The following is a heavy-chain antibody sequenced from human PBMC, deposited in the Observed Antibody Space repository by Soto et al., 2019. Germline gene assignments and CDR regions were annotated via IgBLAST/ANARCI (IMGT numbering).Heavy chain of an antibody. Sequence: SGGSLRLSCTASGFTIGDYAMSWFRQAPGKGLEWVGFIRSKAYGGTTEYAASVKGRFTISRDDSKSIAYLQMNSLKTEDTAVYYCTRSTTVVRGHYYSGMDVWGQGTTVTVSS. CDR2: IRSKAYGGTT. CDR3: TRSTTVVRGHYYSGMDV. V-gene: IGHV3-49*03. D-gene: IGHD4-17*01. CDR1: GFTIGDYA. J-gene: IGHJ6*02.